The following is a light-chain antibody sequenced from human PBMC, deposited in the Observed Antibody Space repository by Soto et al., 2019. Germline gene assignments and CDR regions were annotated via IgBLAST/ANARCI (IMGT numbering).Light chain of an antibody. CDR2: KAS. V-gene: IGKV1-5*03. Sequence: IQMTQSPSPLSAYVLDGVSQTCRASQTISSWLAWYQQKPGKAPKLLIYKASSLESGVPSRFSGSGSGTEFTLTISSLQPDDFATYYCQQANSFPITFGQGTRLEI. CDR1: QTISSW. CDR3: QQANSFPIT. J-gene: IGKJ5*01.